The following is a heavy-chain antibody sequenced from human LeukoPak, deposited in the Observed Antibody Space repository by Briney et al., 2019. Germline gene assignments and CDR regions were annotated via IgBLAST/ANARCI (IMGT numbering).Heavy chain of an antibody. CDR3: ARGYIGSSWFTAY. D-gene: IGHD6-13*01. CDR1: GYTFTSYG. J-gene: IGHJ4*02. CDR2: MNPNSGNT. V-gene: IGHV1-8*03. Sequence: ASVKVSCKASGYTFTSYGISWVRQATGQGLEWMGWMNPNSGNTGYAQKFQGRVTITRNTSISTAYMELSSLRSEDTAVYYCARGYIGSSWFTAYWGQGTLVTVSS.